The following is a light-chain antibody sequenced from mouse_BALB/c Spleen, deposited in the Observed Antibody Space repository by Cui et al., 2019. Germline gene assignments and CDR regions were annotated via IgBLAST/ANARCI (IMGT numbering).Light chain of an antibody. Sequence: NVLTQSPAIMSASLGEKVTMSCRASPSVNYMDWYQQKSEASPKLWIYYTSNLAPGVPARFSGSGSGNSYSLKISSMEGEDAATYYCQQFTSSPYTFGGGTKLEIK. CDR3: QQFTSSPYT. V-gene: IGKV4-50*01. J-gene: IGKJ2*01. CDR2: YTS. CDR1: PSVNY.